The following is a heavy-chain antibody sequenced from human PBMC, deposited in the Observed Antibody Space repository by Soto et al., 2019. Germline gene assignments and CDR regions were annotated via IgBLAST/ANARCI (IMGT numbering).Heavy chain of an antibody. Sequence: ASVKVSCKASGYTFTGYYMHWVRQAPGQGLEWMGWINPNSGGTNYAQKFQGRVTMTRDTSISTAYMELSRLRSDDTAVYYCASLYTSRWPDYYYGMDVWGQGTTVTVSS. CDR2: INPNSGGT. CDR3: ASLYTSRWPDYYYGMDV. CDR1: GYTFTGYY. J-gene: IGHJ6*02. D-gene: IGHD6-13*01. V-gene: IGHV1-2*02.